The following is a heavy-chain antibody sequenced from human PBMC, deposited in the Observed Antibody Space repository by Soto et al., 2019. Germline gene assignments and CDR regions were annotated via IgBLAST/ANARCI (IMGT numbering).Heavy chain of an antibody. CDR3: ATGFSAATFHDY. CDR1: GYTFSSYV. D-gene: IGHD2-15*01. V-gene: IGHV1-18*01. J-gene: IGHJ4*02. Sequence: ASVKVSCKASGYTFSSYVITWVRQAPGQGLGWVGWISALNGNTDYAQKLQGRVTMTTDTFTRTAYMELRSLRSDDTAVYYCATGFSAATFHDYWGQGTLVTVSS. CDR2: ISALNGNT.